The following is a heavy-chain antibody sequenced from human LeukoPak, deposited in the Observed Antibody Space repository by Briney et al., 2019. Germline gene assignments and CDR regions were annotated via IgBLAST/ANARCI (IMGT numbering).Heavy chain of an antibody. CDR1: GFTFSSYE. V-gene: IGHV3-48*03. J-gene: IGHJ4*02. Sequence: PGGSLRLSCAASGFTFSSYEMTWVRQAPGKGLEWVSYISSRGITIYYADPVKGRFTISRDNAKNSLYLQMNSLRAEDTAVYYCARGDCSGGSCYLSLTTIDYWGQGTLVTVSS. D-gene: IGHD2-15*01. CDR2: ISSRGITI. CDR3: ARGDCSGGSCYLSLTTIDY.